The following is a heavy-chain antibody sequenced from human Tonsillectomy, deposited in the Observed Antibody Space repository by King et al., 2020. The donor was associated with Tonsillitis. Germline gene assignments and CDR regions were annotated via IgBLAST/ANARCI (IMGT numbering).Heavy chain of an antibody. J-gene: IGHJ3*02. CDR3: ARDLGYSGYDGAFNI. V-gene: IGHV1-2*02. Sequence: HVQLVESGAEVKKPGASVKVSCKASGYTFTGYYIHWVRQAPGHGLEWMGWIHPNSGGTNYAQRFQGRVTMTRDTSIRIAYMELSRLRSDDTAVYYCARDLGYSGYDGAFNIWGQGTMVTVSS. CDR1: GYTFTGYY. CDR2: IHPNSGGT. D-gene: IGHD5-12*01.